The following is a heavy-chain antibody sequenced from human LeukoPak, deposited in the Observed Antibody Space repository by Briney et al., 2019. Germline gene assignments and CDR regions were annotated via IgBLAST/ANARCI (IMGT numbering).Heavy chain of an antibody. CDR3: AREARSGYEGFWSDP. V-gene: IGHV4-4*07. D-gene: IGHD5-12*01. J-gene: IGHJ5*02. Sequence: SEALSLTCTVSGGSMNQYYWSWIRQPAGRGLEWIGRIYSSGNTFYKASLKSRVTMSVDTSNNQFFLKLTSVTAADTAVYYCAREARSGYEGFWSDPWGQGTLVTVSS. CDR2: IYSSGNT. CDR1: GGSMNQYY.